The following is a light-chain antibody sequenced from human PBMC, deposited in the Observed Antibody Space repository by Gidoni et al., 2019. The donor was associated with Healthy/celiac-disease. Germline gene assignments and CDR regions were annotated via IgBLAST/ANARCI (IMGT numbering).Light chain of an antibody. J-gene: IGKJ1*01. CDR2: GAS. V-gene: IGKV3-20*01. Sequence: EIVLTQSPGTLSLSPGERATLSCRASQSVSSRHLAWYQQKPGQAPRLIIYGASNRATGIPDRFSGSGSGTDFTLTISRLEPEDFAVYYWQQWTFGQGTKVEIK. CDR3: QQWT. CDR1: QSVSSRH.